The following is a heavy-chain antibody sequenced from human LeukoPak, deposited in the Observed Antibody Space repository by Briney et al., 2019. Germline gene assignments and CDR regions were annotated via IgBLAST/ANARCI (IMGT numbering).Heavy chain of an antibody. CDR3: ARVLQSNYYYYMDV. CDR1: GYTFTSYG. CDR2: MNPNSGNT. V-gene: IGHV1-18*01. J-gene: IGHJ6*03. Sequence: ASVKVSCKASGYTFTSYGISWVRQAPGQGLEWMGWMNPNSGNTGYAQKLQGRVTMTTDTSTSTAYMELRSLRSDDTAVYYCARVLQSNYYYYMDVWGKGTTVTVSS. D-gene: IGHD4-11*01.